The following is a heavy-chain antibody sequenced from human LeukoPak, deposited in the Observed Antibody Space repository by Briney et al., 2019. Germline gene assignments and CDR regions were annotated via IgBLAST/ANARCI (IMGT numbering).Heavy chain of an antibody. CDR3: ARDYSGEWEQLTGWWFDP. CDR1: GYTFTSYA. D-gene: IGHD1-26*01. V-gene: IGHV1-46*01. J-gene: IGHJ5*02. Sequence: ASVKVSCKASGYTFTSYAMNWVRQAPGQGLEWMAIINPSGDFRSYAQKFQGRLTVTRDMSTRTVYMELSDLRPEDTAVYYCARDYSGEWEQLTGWWFDPWGQGTLVIVSS. CDR2: INPSGDFR.